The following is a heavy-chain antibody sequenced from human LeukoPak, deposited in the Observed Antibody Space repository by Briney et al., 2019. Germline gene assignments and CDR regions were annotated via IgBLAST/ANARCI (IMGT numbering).Heavy chain of an antibody. V-gene: IGHV3-30*03. CDR3: ARDRLNRAYCGNDCYSAAFDY. J-gene: IGHJ4*02. D-gene: IGHD2-21*02. CDR2: ISRDGKRQ. Sequence: GGSLRLSCATSGFIFNNYDPHWVRQAPGKGLEWLATISRDGKRQFYTDSVKGRFTISRDDSRNTLYLQMNSLRPEETAVYYCARDRLNRAYCGNDCYSAAFDYWGQGTLVTVSS. CDR1: GFIFNNYD.